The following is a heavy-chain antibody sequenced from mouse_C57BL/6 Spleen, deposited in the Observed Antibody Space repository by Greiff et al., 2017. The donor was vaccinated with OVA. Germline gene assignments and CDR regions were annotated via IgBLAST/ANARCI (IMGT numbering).Heavy chain of an antibody. CDR2: INYDGSST. CDR1: GFTFSDYY. Sequence: EVNVVESEGGLVQPGSSMKLSCTASGFTFSDYYMAWVRQVPEKGLEWVANINYDGSSTYYLDSLKSRFIISRDNAKNILYLQMSSLKSEDTATYYCARGEDYFDYWGQGTTLTVSS. V-gene: IGHV5-16*01. J-gene: IGHJ2*01. CDR3: ARGEDYFDY.